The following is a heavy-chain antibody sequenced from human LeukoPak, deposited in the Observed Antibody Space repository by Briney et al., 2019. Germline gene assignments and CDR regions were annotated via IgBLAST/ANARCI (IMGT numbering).Heavy chain of an antibody. CDR3: AYCSGGSCYGRAEYFQH. CDR1: GFTFSSYA. J-gene: IGHJ1*01. CDR2: ISGSGGST. V-gene: IGHV3-23*01. D-gene: IGHD2-15*01. Sequence: PGGSLRLSCAASGFTFSSYAMSWVRQAPGKGLEWVSVISGSGGSTYYADSVKGRFSISRDNSKNTLYLQMNSLRAEDTAVYYCAYCSGGSCYGRAEYFQHWGQGTLVTVSS.